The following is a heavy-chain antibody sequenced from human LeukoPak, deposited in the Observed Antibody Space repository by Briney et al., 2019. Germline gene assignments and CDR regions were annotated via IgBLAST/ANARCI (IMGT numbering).Heavy chain of an antibody. J-gene: IGHJ3*02. D-gene: IGHD1-26*01. Sequence: ASVKVSCKASGGTFSSYAISWVRQAPGQGLEWVGGIIPIFGTANYAQKFQGRVTITADESTSTAYMELSSLRSEDTAVYYCARDFSGSYDAFDIWGQGTMVAVSS. CDR3: ARDFSGSYDAFDI. CDR2: IIPIFGTA. V-gene: IGHV1-69*01. CDR1: GGTFSSYA.